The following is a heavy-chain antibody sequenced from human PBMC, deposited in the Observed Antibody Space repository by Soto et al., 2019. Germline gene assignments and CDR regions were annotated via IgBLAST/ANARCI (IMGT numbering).Heavy chain of an antibody. Sequence: AASVKVSCKASGYTFTSYGISWVRQAPGQGLEWKGWISAYNGNTNYAQKLQGRVTMTTDTSTSTAYKELRSLRSDDTAVYYCARDSRPLLRFLEWLPSRNYYGMDVWGQGTTVTVSS. J-gene: IGHJ6*02. V-gene: IGHV1-18*01. D-gene: IGHD3-3*01. CDR1: GYTFTSYG. CDR2: ISAYNGNT. CDR3: ARDSRPLLRFLEWLPSRNYYGMDV.